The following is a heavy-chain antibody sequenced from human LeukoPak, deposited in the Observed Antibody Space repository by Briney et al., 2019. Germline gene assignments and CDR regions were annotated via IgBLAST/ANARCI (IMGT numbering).Heavy chain of an antibody. Sequence: SGGPLRLSCAASGFTFSSYSMNWVSQAPGKGLEWLSSISSSSSYIYYADSVKGRFTISRDNAKNSLYLQMNSLRAEDTAVYYCARELAAVTHPFNYWGQGTLVTVSS. J-gene: IGHJ4*02. V-gene: IGHV3-21*01. CDR3: ARELAAVTHPFNY. CDR1: GFTFSSYS. CDR2: ISSSSSYI. D-gene: IGHD6-13*01.